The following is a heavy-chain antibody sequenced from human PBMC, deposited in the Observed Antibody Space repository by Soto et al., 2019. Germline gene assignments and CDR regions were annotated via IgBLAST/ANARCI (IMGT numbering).Heavy chain of an antibody. CDR1: GFTFSSYG. CDR2: ISYDGSNK. J-gene: IGHJ4*02. D-gene: IGHD2-2*01. CDR3: AKVDCSSTSCYSFDY. V-gene: IGHV3-30*18. Sequence: GGSLRLSCAASGFTFSSYGMHWVRQAPGKGLEWVAVISYDGSNKYYADNVKGRFTISRDNSKNTQYLQMNSLRAEDRAGYYCAKVDCSSTSCYSFDYWGQGTLVTVSS.